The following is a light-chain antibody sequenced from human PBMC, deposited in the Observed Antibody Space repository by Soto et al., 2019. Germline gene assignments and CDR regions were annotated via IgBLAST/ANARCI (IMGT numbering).Light chain of an antibody. J-gene: IGKJ5*01. CDR2: LGS. V-gene: IGKV2-28*01. Sequence: DIVMTQSPLSLPVTPGEPASISCRSSQSLLHRNGYNYLDWYLQKPGQSPQLLIYLGSSRASGVPDRFSGSESGTDFTLNISRVEAEDVGIYYCMQALQTPITFGQGTRLENK. CDR1: QSLLHRNGYNY. CDR3: MQALQTPIT.